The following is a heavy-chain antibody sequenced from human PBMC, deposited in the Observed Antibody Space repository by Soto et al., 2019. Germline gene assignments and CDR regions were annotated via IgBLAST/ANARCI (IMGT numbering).Heavy chain of an antibody. V-gene: IGHV4-59*01. CDR2: IYYSGST. Sequence: QVQLQESGPGLVKPSETLSLTCTVSGGSISSYYWSWIRQPPGKGLEWLGYIYYSGSTNYNPSLKSRVTISVDTSKNLFSLKLSSVTAADTAVYYCARDYSGSGWYFAPGGYGMDVWGQGTTVTVSS. J-gene: IGHJ6*02. CDR3: ARDYSGSGWYFAPGGYGMDV. CDR1: GGSISSYY. D-gene: IGHD6-19*01.